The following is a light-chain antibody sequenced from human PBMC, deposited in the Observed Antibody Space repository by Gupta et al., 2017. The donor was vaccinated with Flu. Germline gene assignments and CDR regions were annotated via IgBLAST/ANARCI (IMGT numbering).Light chain of an antibody. J-gene: IGLJ3*02. Sequence: NFMLTQPHSVSASPGKTVTISCTRSSGSIDSNYVQLYPQRPGSAPTTVSFEDNQRPSGAPHRASCSINGASNAAFLTISGQKKEDGADYYCPPNDSSNHWVFGGGTKLTVL. CDR1: SGSIDSNY. CDR3: PPNDSSNHWV. CDR2: EDN. V-gene: IGLV6-57*03.